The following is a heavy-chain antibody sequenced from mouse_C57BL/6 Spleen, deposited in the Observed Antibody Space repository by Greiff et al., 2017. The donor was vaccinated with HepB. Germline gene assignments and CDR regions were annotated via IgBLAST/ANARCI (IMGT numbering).Heavy chain of an antibody. Sequence: EVQRVESGGGLVKPGGSLKLSCAASGFTFSSYAMSWVRQTPEKRLEWVATISDGGSYTYYPDNVKGRFTISRDNAKNNLYLQMSHLKSEDTAMYYCARGGAAQAIFDYWGQGTTLTVSS. V-gene: IGHV5-4*01. CDR1: GFTFSSYA. D-gene: IGHD3-2*02. CDR3: ARGGAAQAIFDY. CDR2: ISDGGSYT. J-gene: IGHJ2*01.